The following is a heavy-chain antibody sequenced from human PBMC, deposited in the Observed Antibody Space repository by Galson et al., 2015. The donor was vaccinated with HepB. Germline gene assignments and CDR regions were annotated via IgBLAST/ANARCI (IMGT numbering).Heavy chain of an antibody. J-gene: IGHJ5*02. CDR2: IIPILGIA. CDR3: ARDGVVVRSSGWFDP. D-gene: IGHD2-15*01. CDR1: GGTFSSYT. Sequence: SVKVSCKASGGTFSSYTISWVRQAPGQGLEWMGRIIPILGIANYAQKFQGRVTITADKSTSTAYMELSSLRSEDTAVYYCARDGVVVRSSGWFDPWGQGTLVTVSS. V-gene: IGHV1-69*04.